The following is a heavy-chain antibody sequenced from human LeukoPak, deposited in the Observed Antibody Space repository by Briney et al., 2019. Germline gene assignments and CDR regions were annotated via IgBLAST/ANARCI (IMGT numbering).Heavy chain of an antibody. CDR1: GFTFSSYA. D-gene: IGHD3/OR15-3a*01. V-gene: IGHV3-23*01. Sequence: GGSLRLSCAASGFTFSSYAMSWVRQAPGKGLEWVSAISGSGGSTYYADSVKGRFTISRDNSKSTLYLQMNSLRAEDTAVYYCAKARGDWLPNGGYYMDVWGKGTTVTVSS. J-gene: IGHJ6*03. CDR3: AKARGDWLPNGGYYMDV. CDR2: ISGSGGST.